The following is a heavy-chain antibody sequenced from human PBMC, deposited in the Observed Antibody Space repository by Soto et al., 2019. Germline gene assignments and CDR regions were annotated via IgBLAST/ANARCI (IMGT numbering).Heavy chain of an antibody. CDR1: GGAISSYY. Sequence: SETLSLTCTVSGGAISSYYGSWIRQPPGKGLEWIGYIYYSGSTNYNPSLKSRVTISVDTSKNQFSLKLSSVTAADTAVYYCARGAGLLWFGDYRCNWFDPWGQGTLVTVSS. CDR3: ARGAGLLWFGDYRCNWFDP. J-gene: IGHJ5*02. D-gene: IGHD3-10*01. V-gene: IGHV4-59*01. CDR2: IYYSGST.